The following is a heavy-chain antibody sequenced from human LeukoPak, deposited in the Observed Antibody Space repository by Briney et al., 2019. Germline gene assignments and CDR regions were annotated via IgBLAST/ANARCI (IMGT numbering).Heavy chain of an antibody. J-gene: IGHJ4*02. Sequence: SETLSLTCTVSGGSISSYYWSWIRQPPGKGLEWIGNIYYSGSTNYNPSLKRRVTISIDTAKNQFSLKLNSVTAADTAVYYCAKGRGWYSGNYIDFWGQGTLVTVSS. V-gene: IGHV4-59*01. CDR3: AKGRGWYSGNYIDF. CDR1: GGSISSYY. CDR2: IYYSGST. D-gene: IGHD1-26*01.